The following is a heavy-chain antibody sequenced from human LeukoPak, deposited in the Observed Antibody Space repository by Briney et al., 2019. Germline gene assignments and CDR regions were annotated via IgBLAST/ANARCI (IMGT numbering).Heavy chain of an antibody. V-gene: IGHV4-31*03. D-gene: IGHD1-26*01. Sequence: PSQTLSLTCTVTGGSISSGGYYWSWIRQHPGKGLEWIGYIFYSGSTYYNPSLKTRITISVDTSKNQFSLKLSSVTAADTAVYFCARSLKSALNWFDPWGQGTLVTVSS. CDR2: IFYSGST. CDR1: GGSISSGGYY. J-gene: IGHJ5*02. CDR3: ARSLKSALNWFDP.